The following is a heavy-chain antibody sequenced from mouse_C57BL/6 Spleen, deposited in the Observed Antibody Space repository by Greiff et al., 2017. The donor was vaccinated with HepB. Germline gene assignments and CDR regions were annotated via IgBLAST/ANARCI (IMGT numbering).Heavy chain of an antibody. Sequence: EVQRVESGGGLVQPKGSLKLSCAASGFSFNTYAMNWVRQAPGKGLEWVARIRSKSNNYATYYADSVKDRFTISRDDSESMLYLQMNNLKTEDTAMYYCVRQNYDGYYFDYWGQGTTLTVSS. CDR1: GFSFNTYA. D-gene: IGHD2-4*01. CDR2: IRSKSNNYAT. J-gene: IGHJ2*01. V-gene: IGHV10-1*01. CDR3: VRQNYDGYYFDY.